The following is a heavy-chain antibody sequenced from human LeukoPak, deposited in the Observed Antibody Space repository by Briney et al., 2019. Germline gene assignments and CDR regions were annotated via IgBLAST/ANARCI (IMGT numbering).Heavy chain of an antibody. J-gene: IGHJ4*02. CDR1: GFTFSSYW. CDR3: AGVGDLSLPAAVLFDY. CDR2: IKRDGSEK. V-gene: IGHV3-7*01. D-gene: IGHD2-2*02. Sequence: PWGSLRLSCAASGFTFSSYWMSWVRQVPGKGLEWVANIKRDGSEKYYVDSVKGRFAISRDNAKNSLYLQMDSLRAEDTAVYHCAGVGDLSLPAAVLFDYWGQGTLVTVSS.